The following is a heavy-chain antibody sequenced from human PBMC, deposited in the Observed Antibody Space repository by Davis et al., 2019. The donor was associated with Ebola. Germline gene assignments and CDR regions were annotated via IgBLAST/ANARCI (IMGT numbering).Heavy chain of an antibody. CDR3: TSNRNSSS. CDR2: IWYDGSNK. CDR1: GFTFSSYA. V-gene: IGHV3-33*08. D-gene: IGHD6-13*01. Sequence: GGSLRLSCAASGFTFSSYAMHWVRQAPGKGLEWVAVIWYDGSNKYYADSVKGRFTISRDNSKNTAYLQMNSLKTEDTAVYYCTSNRNSSSWGQGTLVTVSS. J-gene: IGHJ4*02.